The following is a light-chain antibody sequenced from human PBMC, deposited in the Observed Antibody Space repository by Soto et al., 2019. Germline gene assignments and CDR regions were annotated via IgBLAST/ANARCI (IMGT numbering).Light chain of an antibody. V-gene: IGKV1-8*01. CDR3: QQYYSYPLT. CDR2: AAS. J-gene: IGKJ4*01. CDR1: QGISSY. Sequence: AIRMTQSPSSLSASTGDRVTITCRASQGISSYLAWYQQKPGKAPKLLIYAASTLQSGVPSRFSGSGSGTDFTLIISCLQSEDFATYYCQQYYSYPLTFGGGTKVDIK.